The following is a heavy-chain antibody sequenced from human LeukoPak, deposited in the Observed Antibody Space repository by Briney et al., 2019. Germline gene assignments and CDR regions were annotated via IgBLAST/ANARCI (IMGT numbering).Heavy chain of an antibody. D-gene: IGHD3-22*01. CDR1: GDSISDYY. CDR3: ARASYDSSGYYYFDY. J-gene: IGHJ4*02. CDR2: IYNSGSN. V-gene: IGHV4-4*07. Sequence: PSETLSLTCTVSGDSISDYYWNWIRQSAGKGLEWIGRIYNSGSNNYNPPLKSRVIMSVDTSRNQISLKLSSVTAADTAVYYCARASYDSSGYYYFDYWGQGSLVTVSS.